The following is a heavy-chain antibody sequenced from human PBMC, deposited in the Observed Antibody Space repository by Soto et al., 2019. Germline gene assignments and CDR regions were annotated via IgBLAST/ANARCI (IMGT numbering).Heavy chain of an antibody. D-gene: IGHD3-3*01. Sequence: VQLVESGGDFVKPGGSLRLSCAVSGFTFSDVWMNWVRQAPGKGLEWVGRIKAQVDGGAIEYAASVKGRFDISRDDSKSALYLQMNSLKAEDTAVYYCATSTNRHFDVWSGRGPSYGLDIWGHGTTVTVSS. CDR3: ATSTNRHFDVWSGRGPSYGLDI. V-gene: IGHV3-15*05. CDR2: IKAQVDGGAI. CDR1: GFTFSDVW. J-gene: IGHJ6*02.